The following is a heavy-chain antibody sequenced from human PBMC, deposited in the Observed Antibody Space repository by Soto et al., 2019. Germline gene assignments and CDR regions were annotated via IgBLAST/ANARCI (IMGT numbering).Heavy chain of an antibody. Sequence: QVRLVESGGGVVQPGRSLRLSCAASGFTFSSYAMHWVRQAPGKGLEWVAVISYDGSNKYYADSVKGRFTISRDNSKNTLYLQMNSLRAEDTAVYYCARDYLGTSGWYQYYYYGMDVWGQGTTVTVSS. J-gene: IGHJ6*02. CDR3: ARDYLGTSGWYQYYYYGMDV. V-gene: IGHV3-30-3*01. CDR2: ISYDGSNK. CDR1: GFTFSSYA. D-gene: IGHD6-19*01.